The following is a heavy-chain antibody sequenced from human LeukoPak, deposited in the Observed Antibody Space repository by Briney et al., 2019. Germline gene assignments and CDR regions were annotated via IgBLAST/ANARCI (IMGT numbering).Heavy chain of an antibody. CDR1: GGSISSYY. CDR3: ARAKTLYCSSTSCHYYYGMDV. J-gene: IGHJ6*04. D-gene: IGHD2-2*01. V-gene: IGHV4-59*01. CDR2: IYYSGST. Sequence: PSETLSLTCTVSGGSISSYYWSWIRQPPGKGLEWIGYIYYSGSTNYNPSLRSRVTISVDTSKNQFSLKLSSVTAADTAVYYCARAKTLYCSSTSCHYYYGMDVWGKGTTVTVSS.